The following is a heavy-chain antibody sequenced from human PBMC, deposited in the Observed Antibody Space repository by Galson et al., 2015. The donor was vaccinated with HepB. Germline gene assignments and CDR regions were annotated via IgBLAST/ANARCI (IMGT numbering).Heavy chain of an antibody. CDR2: TYYRSKWYN. CDR3: ARDVPSDEPVPAAVPNSHWYFDL. V-gene: IGHV6-1*01. J-gene: IGHJ2*01. CDR1: GDSVSSNSAA. D-gene: IGHD2-2*01. Sequence: CAISGDSVSSNSAAWNWIRQSPSRGLEWLGRTYYRSKWYNDYAVSVRSRITINPDTSKNQFSLQLYSVTPEDTAVYYCARDVPSDEPVPAAVPNSHWYFDLWGRGTLVTVSS.